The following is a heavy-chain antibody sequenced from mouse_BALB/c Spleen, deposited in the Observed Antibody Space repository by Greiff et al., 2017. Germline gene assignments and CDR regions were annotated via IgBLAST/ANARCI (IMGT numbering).Heavy chain of an antibody. CDR1: GYTFTSYW. CDR3: ARDGNYEGFDD. D-gene: IGHD2-1*01. V-gene: IGHV1S81*02. J-gene: IGHJ2*01. CDR2: INPSNGRT. Sequence: VQLQQPGAELVKPGASVKLSCNASGYTFTSYWMHWVKQRPGQGLEWIGEINPSNGRTNYNEKFKSKATLTVDKSSSTAYMQLSSLTSEDSAVYYCARDGNYEGFDDWGQGTTLTVSS.